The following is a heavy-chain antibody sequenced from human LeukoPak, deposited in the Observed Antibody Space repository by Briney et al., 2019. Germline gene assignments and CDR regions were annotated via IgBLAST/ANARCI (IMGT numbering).Heavy chain of an antibody. J-gene: IGHJ4*02. Sequence: GGSLRLSCAASGFTVSSNYMSWVRQAPGKGLECVSVIYSGGRTYYADCVKGRFTISRDNSKNTLYLQMNSLRAEHTAVYYCTTGNYYDSSGYYYVGPSFDYWGQGTLVTVSS. V-gene: IGHV3-66*01. CDR3: TTGNYYDSSGYYYVGPSFDY. D-gene: IGHD3-22*01. CDR1: GFTVSSNY. CDR2: IYSGGRT.